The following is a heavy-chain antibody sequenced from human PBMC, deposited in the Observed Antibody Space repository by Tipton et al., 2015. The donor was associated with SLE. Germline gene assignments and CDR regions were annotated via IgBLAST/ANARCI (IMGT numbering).Heavy chain of an antibody. CDR2: IYYTGTT. CDR1: GDSISSSSYY. CDR3: ANSFFGSPALFDH. D-gene: IGHD3-3*01. V-gene: IGHV4-39*07. J-gene: IGHJ4*02. Sequence: LRLSCTVSGDSISSSSYYWGWLRQSPGKGLEWIGTIYYTGTTYYSPSLKSRVTLSLHTSKSQFSLKLTSVTAADTALYYCANSFFGSPALFDHWGQGILVAVSS.